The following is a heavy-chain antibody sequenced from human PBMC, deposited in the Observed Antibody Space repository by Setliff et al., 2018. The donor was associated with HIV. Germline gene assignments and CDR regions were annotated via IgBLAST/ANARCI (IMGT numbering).Heavy chain of an antibody. D-gene: IGHD3-10*01. Sequence: SGPTLVNPTQTLTLTCTFSGFSLTTSGMSVSWIRQPPGKALEWLARIDWDDDKYYSTSLKTRLTISQDTSKNPVVLTMTNMDPVDTATYYCARDLYGSGKTYYYYYMDVWGKGTTVTVSS. V-gene: IGHV2-70*11. CDR1: GFSLTTSGMS. J-gene: IGHJ6*03. CDR3: ARDLYGSGKTYYYYYMDV. CDR2: IDWDDDK.